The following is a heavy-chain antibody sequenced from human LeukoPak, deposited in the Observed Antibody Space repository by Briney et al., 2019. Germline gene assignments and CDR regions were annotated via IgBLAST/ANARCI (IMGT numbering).Heavy chain of an antibody. D-gene: IGHD3-3*01. CDR1: GGSISSGSYY. Sequence: SQTLSPTCTVSGGSISSGSYYWSWIRQPAGKGLEWIGRIYTSGSTNYNPSLKSRVTISVDTSKNQFSLKLSSVTAADTAVYYCARDVKLTTIFGVSNWFDPWGQGTLVTVSS. CDR3: ARDVKLTTIFGVSNWFDP. J-gene: IGHJ5*02. CDR2: IYTSGST. V-gene: IGHV4-61*02.